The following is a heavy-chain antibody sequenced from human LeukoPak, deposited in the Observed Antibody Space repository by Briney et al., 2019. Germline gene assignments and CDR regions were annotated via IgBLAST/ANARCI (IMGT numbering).Heavy chain of an antibody. CDR3: ARGLGIAAAVLYY. V-gene: IGHV1-2*02. J-gene: IGHJ4*02. CDR1: GYTFTGYY. D-gene: IGHD6-13*01. Sequence: ASVKVSCKASGYTFTGYYLHWVRQAPGQGLEWMGCVNPNSGDTNYAQKFQGSVTMTRDTSISTAYMELSRLRSDDTAVYYCARGLGIAAAVLYYWGQGTLVTVS. CDR2: VNPNSGDT.